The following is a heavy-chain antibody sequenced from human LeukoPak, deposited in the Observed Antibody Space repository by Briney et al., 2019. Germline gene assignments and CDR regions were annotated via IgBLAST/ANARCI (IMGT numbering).Heavy chain of an antibody. J-gene: IGHJ5*01. CDR1: GYSFSNSW. CDR3: ARQRTSENWFDS. CDR2: IYPGDSHT. Sequence: GESLKISCKASGYSFSNSWNGWVRQMPGKGLEWMGIIYPGDSHTIYSLSFQGQITISADKSITTAYLQWSSLEASDTAMYYCARQRTSENWFDSWGQGTPVTVSP. D-gene: IGHD1-14*01. V-gene: IGHV5-51*01.